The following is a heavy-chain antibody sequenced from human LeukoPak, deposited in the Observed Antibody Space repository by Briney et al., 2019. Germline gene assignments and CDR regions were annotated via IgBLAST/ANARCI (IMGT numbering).Heavy chain of an antibody. V-gene: IGHV1-2*04. Sequence: ASVKVSCKASGYTFTGYYMHWVRQAPGQGLEWMGWINPNSGGTNYAQKLQGWVTMTRDTSISTAYMELSRLRSDDTAVYYCARGSIESGSYYYYFDYWGQGTLVTVSS. CDR3: ARGSIESGSYYYYFDY. CDR1: GYTFTGYY. D-gene: IGHD1-26*01. J-gene: IGHJ4*02. CDR2: INPNSGGT.